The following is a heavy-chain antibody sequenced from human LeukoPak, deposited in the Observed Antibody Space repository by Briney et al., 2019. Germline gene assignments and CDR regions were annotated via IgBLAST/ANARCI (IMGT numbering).Heavy chain of an antibody. J-gene: IGHJ4*02. D-gene: IGHD6-6*01. CDR3: VGSIAAQVMAIDY. CDR1: GGSISSYY. CDR2: IYDSENT. Sequence: SETLSLTCTVSGGSISSYYWSWIRQPPGKGLEWIGYIYDSENTKYNPSYKGRVTISMGTSKNQFSLELNSVTAADTAVYYCVGSIAAQVMAIDYWGQGTLVTVSS. V-gene: IGHV4-59*01.